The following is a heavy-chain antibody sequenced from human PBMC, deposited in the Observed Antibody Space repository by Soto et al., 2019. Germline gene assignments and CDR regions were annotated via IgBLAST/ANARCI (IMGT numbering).Heavy chain of an antibody. CDR2: ISYDGSNK. CDR1: GFTFSSYG. V-gene: IGHV3-30*18. CDR3: AKDSPRGY. Sequence: QVQLVESGGGVVQPGRSLRLSCAASGFTFSSYGMHWVRQAPGKGLEWVAVISYDGSNKYYADSVKGRFTISRDNSKNTLYLQMNSLRAEDTAVYYCAKDSPRGYWGQGTLVT. J-gene: IGHJ4*02. D-gene: IGHD3-10*01.